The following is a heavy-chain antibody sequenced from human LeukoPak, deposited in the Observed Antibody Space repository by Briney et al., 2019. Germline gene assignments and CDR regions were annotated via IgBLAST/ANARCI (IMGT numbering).Heavy chain of an antibody. CDR3: ARTDSSGYYFY. D-gene: IGHD3-22*01. Sequence: SETLSLTCAVYGGSFSGYYWSWIRQPPGKGLEWIGEINHSGSTNYNPSLKSRVTISVDTSKNQFSLKLSSVTAADTAVYYCARTDSSGYYFYWGQGTLVTVSS. J-gene: IGHJ4*02. CDR1: GGSFSGYY. V-gene: IGHV4-34*01. CDR2: INHSGST.